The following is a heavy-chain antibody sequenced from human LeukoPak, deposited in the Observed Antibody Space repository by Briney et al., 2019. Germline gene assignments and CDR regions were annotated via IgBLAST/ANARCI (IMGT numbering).Heavy chain of an antibody. J-gene: IGHJ4*02. V-gene: IGHV4-59*08. CDR1: GGSINTHY. Sequence: SETLSLTCTVSGGSINTHYWSWIRQPPGKGLEWIGYIPYSGSTNYNPSLKSRVTISLGTSKNQFALKLSSVTAADTAVYYCARSIIGTRSKFDYWGQGTLVTVSS. CDR2: IPYSGST. CDR3: ARSIIGTRSKFDY. D-gene: IGHD1/OR15-1a*01.